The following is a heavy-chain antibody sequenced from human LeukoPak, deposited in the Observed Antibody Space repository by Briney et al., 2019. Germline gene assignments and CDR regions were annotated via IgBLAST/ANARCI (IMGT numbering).Heavy chain of an antibody. D-gene: IGHD3-22*01. CDR3: ATDAWGYYDSSGYYRQADY. J-gene: IGHJ4*02. Sequence: GASVKVSCKTSGYTFTGYYMHWVRQAPGQGLEWMGRINPNSGGTNYAQKFQGRVTMTRDPYITTAYMELSRLRSDDTAVYYCATDAWGYYDSSGYYRQADYWGQGTLVTVSS. CDR1: GYTFTGYY. CDR2: INPNSGGT. V-gene: IGHV1-2*06.